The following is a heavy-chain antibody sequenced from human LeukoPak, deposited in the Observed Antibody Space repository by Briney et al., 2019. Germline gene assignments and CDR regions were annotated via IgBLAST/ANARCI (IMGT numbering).Heavy chain of an antibody. CDR1: GFTFSSYV. D-gene: IGHD5-18*01. J-gene: IGHJ4*02. V-gene: IGHV3-30*18. Sequence: GRSLRLSCAASGFTFSSYVMHWVRQAPGKGLEWVAIISYDGSNKYYADSVKGRFTISRDNSKNTLFLQMNSLRAEDTAVYYCAKDRTSVHLWLSHLDYWGQGTLVTVSS. CDR3: AKDRTSVHLWLSHLDY. CDR2: ISYDGSNK.